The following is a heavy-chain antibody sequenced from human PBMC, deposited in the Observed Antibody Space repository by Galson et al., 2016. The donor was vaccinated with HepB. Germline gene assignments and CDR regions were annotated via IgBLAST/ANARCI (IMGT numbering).Heavy chain of an antibody. V-gene: IGHV3-53*04. CDR3: AKGGHSGTYDVGYYDF. Sequence: SLRLSCAASGFTVSSNYMSWVRQAPGKGLEWVSIIYGSGNANYADSVKGRFTLSRHNSENTLYLQMNSLGPEDTAVYYCAKGGHSGTYDVGYYDFWGQGTLVTVSS. CDR1: GFTVSSNY. CDR2: IYGSGNA. J-gene: IGHJ4*02. D-gene: IGHD3-3*01.